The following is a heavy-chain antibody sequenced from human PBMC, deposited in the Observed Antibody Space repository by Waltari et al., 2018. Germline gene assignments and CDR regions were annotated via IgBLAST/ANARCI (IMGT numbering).Heavy chain of an antibody. J-gene: IGHJ6*02. Sequence: QLVQFGSELKSPGASVQVSCKASGYPCNRFGINWVRQAPGQGLEWMGWINTNSETPAYAQDFRGRFVFSLDTSASTAYLQISSLKADDTAVYYCARDGASSSRGYYYALDVWGQGTTVTVSS. CDR3: ARDGASSSRGYYYALDV. CDR1: GYPCNRFG. V-gene: IGHV7-4-1*02. CDR2: INTNSETP. D-gene: IGHD3-22*01.